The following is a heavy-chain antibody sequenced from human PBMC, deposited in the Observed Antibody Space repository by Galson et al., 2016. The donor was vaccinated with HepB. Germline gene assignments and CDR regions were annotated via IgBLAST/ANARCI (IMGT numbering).Heavy chain of an antibody. D-gene: IGHD6-13*01. CDR1: GFTFSSYS. CDR2: IRSRSSTI. CDR3: ARDGSSQFSSNWYVAFDI. Sequence: SLRLSCAASGFTFSSYSMNWVRQAPGKGLEWVSHIRSRSSTIYYADSVRGRFTISRDNTKNSLYLQMNSLRDEDTAVYYCARDGSSQFSSNWYVAFDIWGQGTVVTVSS. J-gene: IGHJ3*02. V-gene: IGHV3-48*02.